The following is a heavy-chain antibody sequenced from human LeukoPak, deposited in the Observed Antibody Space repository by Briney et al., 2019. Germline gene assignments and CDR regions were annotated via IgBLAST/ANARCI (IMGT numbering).Heavy chain of an antibody. CDR2: INPHSGGT. J-gene: IGHJ4*02. CDR3: VRAGKQLLSKNFDY. Sequence: ASVRVSCKASGFTFTGYYIHLVRQAPGQGREWMGYINPHSGGTNSPQKFQGRVTMTTDTSIRASYMELSSLISHDTAMYYCVRAGKQLLSKNFDYWGQGTLVTVSS. CDR1: GFTFTGYY. D-gene: IGHD2-21*02. V-gene: IGHV1-2*02.